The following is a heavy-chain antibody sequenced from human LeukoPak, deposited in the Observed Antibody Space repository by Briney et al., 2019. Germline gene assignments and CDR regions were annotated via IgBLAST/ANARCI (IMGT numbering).Heavy chain of an antibody. J-gene: IGHJ4*02. CDR1: GFTFSSYG. Sequence: GGSLRLSCAASGFTFSSYGMHWVRQAPGKGLEWVAFIRYDGSNKYYADSVKGRFTISRDNSKNTLYLQMNSLRAEDTAVHYCAKEKGDGYNTYFDYWGQGTLVTVSS. D-gene: IGHD5-24*01. CDR2: IRYDGSNK. V-gene: IGHV3-30*02. CDR3: AKEKGDGYNTYFDY.